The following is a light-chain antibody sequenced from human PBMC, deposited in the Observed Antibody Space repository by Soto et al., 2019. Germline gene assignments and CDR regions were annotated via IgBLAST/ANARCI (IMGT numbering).Light chain of an antibody. CDR3: QQYNSWPET. CDR2: DAS. J-gene: IGKJ1*01. Sequence: DIVMTQSPGTLSLSPGERATLFCRASQSVRSSLAWYQQKPRQAPRLFIYDASTRATGIPARFSGSGSGTEITLTISSLQYEDFAVYYCQQYNSWPETFGQGTKVDIK. V-gene: IGKV3-15*01. CDR1: QSVRSS.